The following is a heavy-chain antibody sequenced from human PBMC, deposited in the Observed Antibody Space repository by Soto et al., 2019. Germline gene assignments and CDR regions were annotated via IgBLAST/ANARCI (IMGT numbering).Heavy chain of an antibody. J-gene: IGHJ5*02. CDR1: GGTFSSYA. D-gene: IGHD3-22*01. CDR3: ARAIRGDYYDSSGYSNWFDP. V-gene: IGHV1-69*13. Sequence: SVKVSCKASGGTFSSYAISWVRQAPGQGLEWMGGIIPIFGAANYAQKFQGRVTITADESTSTAYMELSSLRSEDTAVYYCARAIRGDYYDSSGYSNWFDPWGQGTLVTVSS. CDR2: IIPIFGAA.